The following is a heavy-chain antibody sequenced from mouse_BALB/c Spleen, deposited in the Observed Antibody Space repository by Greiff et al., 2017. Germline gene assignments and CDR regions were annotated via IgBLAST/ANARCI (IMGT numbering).Heavy chain of an antibody. CDR1: GYTFTSYW. Sequence: QVQLQQPGAELVKPGASVKLSCKASGYTFTSYWMHWVKQRPGQGLEWSGEINPSNGRTNYNEKFKSKATLTVDKASSTAYMQLSSLTSGDSAVYDCARGYGSSLFDYWGQGTTLTVSS. V-gene: IGHV1S81*02. D-gene: IGHD1-1*01. J-gene: IGHJ2*01. CDR2: INPSNGRT. CDR3: ARGYGSSLFDY.